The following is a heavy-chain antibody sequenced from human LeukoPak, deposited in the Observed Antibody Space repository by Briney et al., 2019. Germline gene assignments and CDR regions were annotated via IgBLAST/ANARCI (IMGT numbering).Heavy chain of an antibody. CDR3: AKGGSQRYFYDSRGYYVDY. CDR2: IWFDGSVH. V-gene: IGHV3-33*03. D-gene: IGHD3-22*01. CDR1: GFNFSGTG. Sequence: GGSLRVSCAASGFNFSGTGMHWVRQAPSKGLEWVAVIWFDGSVHYYEDSVQGRFSLSRDNSKNTLYLHMNSLTADDSAVYYCAKGGSQRYFYDSRGYYVDYWGQGTLVTVSS. J-gene: IGHJ4*02.